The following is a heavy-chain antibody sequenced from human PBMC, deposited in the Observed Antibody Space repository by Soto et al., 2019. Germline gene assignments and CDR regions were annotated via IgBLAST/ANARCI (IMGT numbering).Heavy chain of an antibody. Sequence: QVQLQQWGAGLLKPSETLSLTCAVYGGSFSGYSWTWIRQPPGKGLEWIGEINDSGKTNHNPSLKSRVTISVDTSESQFSLKLSSVTAADTAVYYCARGAPGYWGQGTLVTVSS. V-gene: IGHV4-34*01. CDR1: GGSFSGYS. J-gene: IGHJ4*02. CDR3: ARGAPGY. CDR2: INDSGKT.